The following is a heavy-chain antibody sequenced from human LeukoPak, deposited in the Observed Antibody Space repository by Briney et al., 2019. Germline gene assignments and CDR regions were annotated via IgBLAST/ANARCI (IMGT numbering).Heavy chain of an antibody. CDR1: GYTFTSYG. V-gene: IGHV1-18*01. J-gene: IGHJ5*02. D-gene: IGHD2-2*01. CDR3: ARDDRMVRYCSSTSCRNWFDP. Sequence: ASVKVSCKASGYTFTSYGISWVRQAPGQGLEWMGWISAYNGNTNYAQKLQGRVTMTTDTSTSTAYMELRSLRSDDTAVYYCARDDRMVRYCSSTSCRNWFDPWGQGTLVTVSS. CDR2: ISAYNGNT.